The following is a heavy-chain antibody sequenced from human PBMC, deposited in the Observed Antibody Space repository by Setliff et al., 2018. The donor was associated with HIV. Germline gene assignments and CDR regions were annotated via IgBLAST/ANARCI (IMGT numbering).Heavy chain of an antibody. D-gene: IGHD1-1*01. CDR2: IIPMFDSP. V-gene: IGHV1-69*05. CDR1: GGTFSSSP. CDR3: ARGGLLGTTGYFGS. Sequence: SVKVSCKASGGTFSSSPISWVRQAPGQGLERMGGIIPMFDSPHYAQKFQGRLTIITDKSTNTAYMGLRGLTSDDTAVYFCARGGLLGTTGYFGSWGQGTLVTVSS. J-gene: IGHJ4*02.